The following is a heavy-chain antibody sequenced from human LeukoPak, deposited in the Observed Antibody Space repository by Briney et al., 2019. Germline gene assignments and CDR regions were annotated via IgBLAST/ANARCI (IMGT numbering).Heavy chain of an antibody. D-gene: IGHD6-13*01. V-gene: IGHV4-31*11. Sequence: SETLSLTCAVSGGSISSGGYYWSWIRQHPGKGLEWIGYIYYSGSTYYNPSLKSRVTISLDTSKNQFSLKLSSVTAADTAVYYCARDLIAAAGTRAFDIWGQGTMVTVSS. CDR2: IYYSGST. J-gene: IGHJ3*02. CDR3: ARDLIAAAGTRAFDI. CDR1: GGSISSGGYY.